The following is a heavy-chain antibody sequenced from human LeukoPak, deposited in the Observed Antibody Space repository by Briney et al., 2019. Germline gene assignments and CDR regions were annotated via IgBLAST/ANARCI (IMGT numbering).Heavy chain of an antibody. J-gene: IGHJ4*02. CDR3: ARDVAREFDY. CDR2: INPSDGST. D-gene: IGHD5-24*01. CDR1: GYIFISYY. Sequence: ASVKVSCKASGYIFISYYIHWVRQAPGQGLEWMGVINPSDGSTNYAQKFQGRVTMTRDRSTSTVYMELSSLRSEGTAVYYCARDVAREFDYWGQGSLVTVSS. V-gene: IGHV1-46*01.